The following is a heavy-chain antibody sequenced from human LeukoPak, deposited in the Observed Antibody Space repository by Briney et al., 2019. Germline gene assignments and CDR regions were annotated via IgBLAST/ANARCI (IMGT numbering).Heavy chain of an antibody. CDR3: ARDYDILTGYYGDAFDI. Sequence: SETLSLTCAVSGYSISSGYYWGWIRQPPGKGLEWIGNIYPTGSTYYNPSLKSRVTISVDTSKNQFSLKLSSVTAADTAVYYCARDYDILTGYYGDAFDIWGQGTMVTVSS. D-gene: IGHD3-9*01. CDR2: IYPTGST. CDR1: GYSISSGYY. V-gene: IGHV4-38-2*02. J-gene: IGHJ3*02.